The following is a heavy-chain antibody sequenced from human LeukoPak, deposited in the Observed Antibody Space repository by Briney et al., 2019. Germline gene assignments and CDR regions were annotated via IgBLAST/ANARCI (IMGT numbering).Heavy chain of an antibody. D-gene: IGHD3-3*02. CDR2: INPNSGST. CDR3: ASAGLAFFAGDGFDY. V-gene: IGHV1-2*02. CDR1: GYTFTDYY. J-gene: IGHJ4*02. Sequence: VASVKVSCKASGYTFTDYYMHWVRQAPGQGLEWMGWINPNSGSTNYAQKFQGRVTMTRDTSIRTVYMELSSLRSEDTAVYYCASAGLAFFAGDGFDYWGQGTLVTVSS.